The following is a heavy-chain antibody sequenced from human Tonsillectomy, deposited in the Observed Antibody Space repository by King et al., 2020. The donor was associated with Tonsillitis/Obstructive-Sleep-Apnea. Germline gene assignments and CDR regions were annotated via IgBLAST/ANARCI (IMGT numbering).Heavy chain of an antibody. CDR3: ASKPRGPGHSWFGP. CDR2: FDPEDGET. Sequence: QLVQSGAEVKKPGASVKVSCKVSGYTLTQLSMHWVRQAPGKGLEWMGGFDPEDGETIYAQKFQGRVTLTEDTSTDTAYMELSSLRSEDTAVYCCASKPRGPGHSWFGPWGQGTLVTVSS. D-gene: IGHD5-12*01. V-gene: IGHV1-24*01. J-gene: IGHJ5*02. CDR1: GYTLTQLS.